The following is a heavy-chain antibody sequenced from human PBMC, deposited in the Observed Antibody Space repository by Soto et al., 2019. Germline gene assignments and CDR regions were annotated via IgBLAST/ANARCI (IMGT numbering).Heavy chain of an antibody. CDR2: VHSGGGT. D-gene: IGHD3-10*01. J-gene: IGHJ4*02. V-gene: IGHV4-30-4*01. Sequence: PSETLSLTCTVSGASIRSGDYYWGWIRQLPGKGLQWIGYVHSGGGTYCNPSLRSRVSISPDTSKNQFSLTLTSMTAADTAVFYCARYNFNSGDYSAFDYWGQGALVTVSS. CDR1: GASIRSGDYY. CDR3: ARYNFNSGDYSAFDY.